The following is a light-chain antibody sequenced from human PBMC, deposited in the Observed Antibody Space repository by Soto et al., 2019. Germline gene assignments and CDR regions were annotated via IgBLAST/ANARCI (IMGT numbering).Light chain of an antibody. V-gene: IGKV3-20*01. CDR2: GAF. CDR1: QSVSNNY. CDR3: QQYGSSKIT. Sequence: EIVLTQSPGTLSLSPGERATLSCRASQSVSNNYLAWYQQKPGQAPRLLIYGAFSRATGLPDRFSGSGSGTDFTLTISRLEPEDFAVYYCQQYGSSKITFGQGTRLEIK. J-gene: IGKJ5*01.